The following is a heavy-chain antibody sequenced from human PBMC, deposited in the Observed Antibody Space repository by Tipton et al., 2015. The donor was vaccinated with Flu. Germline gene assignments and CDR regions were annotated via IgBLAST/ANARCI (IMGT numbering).Heavy chain of an antibody. CDR1: GFGFSSYW. CDR2: INRDGSST. D-gene: IGHD5/OR15-5a*01. CDR3: ARGNSAWDLRLEGGNWFDP. J-gene: IGHJ5*02. Sequence: GSLRLSCVASGFGFSSYWMHWVRQAPGKGLVWVSRINRDGSSTDYADSVKGRFTISRDNAKNTLYLQLNGLRAEDSALYYCARGNSAWDLRLEGGNWFDPWGQGTLVTVSS. V-gene: IGHV3-74*01.